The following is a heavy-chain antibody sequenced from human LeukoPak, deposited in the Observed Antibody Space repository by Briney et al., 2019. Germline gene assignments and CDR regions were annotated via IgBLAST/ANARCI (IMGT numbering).Heavy chain of an antibody. Sequence: SQTLSLTCAISGDSVSSNSAAWNWIRQSPSRGLEWLGRTYYRSKWYNDYAVSVKSRITINPDTSKNQFSMQLNSATPEDTAVYYCAREDIVATIGPYFDYWGQGTLVTVSS. CDR3: AREDIVATIGPYFDY. J-gene: IGHJ4*02. CDR1: GDSVSSNSAA. V-gene: IGHV6-1*01. D-gene: IGHD5-12*01. CDR2: TYYRSKWYN.